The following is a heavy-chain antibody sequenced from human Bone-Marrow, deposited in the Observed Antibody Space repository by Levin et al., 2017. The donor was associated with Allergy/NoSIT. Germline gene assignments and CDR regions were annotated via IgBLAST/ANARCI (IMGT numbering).Heavy chain of an antibody. V-gene: IGHV3-74*01. J-gene: IGHJ4*02. CDR3: ARDLHVAATDY. Sequence: GGSLRLSCSTSGFTFSSYWMHWVRQAPGKGLLWVSRIKGDGTGTSYADSVKGRFTISRDNARNTLYLQMDRLRAWDTSISYCARDLHVAATDYWGQGTLVTVSS. D-gene: IGHD6-19*01. CDR1: GFTFSSYW. CDR2: IKGDGTGT.